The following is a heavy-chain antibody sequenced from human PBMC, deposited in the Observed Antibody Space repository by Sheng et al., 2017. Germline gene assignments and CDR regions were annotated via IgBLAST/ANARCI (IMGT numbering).Heavy chain of an antibody. CDR1: GFTFSSYA. V-gene: IGHV3-30-3*01. D-gene: IGHD3-3*01. CDR3: ARGQGYYDFWSGYYSRWFDP. CDR2: ISYDGSNK. Sequence: QVQLVESGGGVVQPGRSLRLSCAASGFTFSSYAMHWVRQAPGKGLEWVAVISYDGSNKYYADSVKGRFTISRDNSKNTLYLQMNSLRAEDTAVYYCARGQGYYDFWSGYYSRWFDPWGQGTLVTVSS. J-gene: IGHJ5*02.